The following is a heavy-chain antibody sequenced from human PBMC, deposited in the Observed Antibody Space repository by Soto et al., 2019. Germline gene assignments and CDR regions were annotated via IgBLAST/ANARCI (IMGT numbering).Heavy chain of an antibody. CDR3: VCFECGRTAVVTAMEANGY. D-gene: IGHD2-21*02. J-gene: IGHJ4*02. CDR1: GFTFSSYW. V-gene: IGHV3-74*01. Sequence: VQLVASGGGLVQPGGSRRLSCAASGFTFSSYWMHWVRQGPGKGLVWVSRVNSDESTTSYADPVKGRFTISRDNAKNTLYLQMSSLRVEDTALYYCVCFECGRTAVVTAMEANGYWGQGTLVTVSS. CDR2: VNSDESTT.